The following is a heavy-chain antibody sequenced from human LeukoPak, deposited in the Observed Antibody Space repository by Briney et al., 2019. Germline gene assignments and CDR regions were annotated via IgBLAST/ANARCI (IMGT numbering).Heavy chain of an antibody. Sequence: SVKVSCKASGGTFSSYAISRVRQAPGHGLEWMGGIIPIFGTANYAQKFQGRVTINTDESTSTAYMELSSLRSEDTAVYYCARALGIAAAGFHYWGQGTLVTVSS. J-gene: IGHJ4*02. V-gene: IGHV1-69*05. CDR2: IIPIFGTA. D-gene: IGHD6-13*01. CDR1: GGTFSSYA. CDR3: ARALGIAAAGFHY.